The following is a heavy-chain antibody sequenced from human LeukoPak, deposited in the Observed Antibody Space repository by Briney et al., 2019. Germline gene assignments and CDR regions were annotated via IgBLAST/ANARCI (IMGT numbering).Heavy chain of an antibody. D-gene: IGHD3-16*02. V-gene: IGHV3-15*01. J-gene: IGHJ4*02. CDR1: GFTVSSNY. CDR3: TTDPDDYVWGSYRFTDY. Sequence: GGSLRLSCAASGFTVSSNYMSWVRQAPGKGLEWVGRIKSKTDGCTTDYAAPVKGRFTISRDDSKNTLYLQVNSLKTEDTAVYYCTTDPDDYVWGSYRFTDYWGQGTLVTVSS. CDR2: IKSKTDGCTT.